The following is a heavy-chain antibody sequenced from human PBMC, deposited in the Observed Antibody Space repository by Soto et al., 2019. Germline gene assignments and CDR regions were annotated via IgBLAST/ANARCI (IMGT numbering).Heavy chain of an antibody. D-gene: IGHD3-10*01. CDR3: VPGSSGTRGEDS. V-gene: IGHV1-58*01. CDR1: GFTFTSSA. Sequence: SVKVSCKASGFTFTSSAVQWVGQARGQRLEWIGWIVVGSGNTNYAQKFQERVTITRDMSTSTAYMELSSLRSEDTAVYYCVPGSSGTRGEDSWGPGVVVTVS. J-gene: IGHJ4*02. CDR2: IVVGSGNT.